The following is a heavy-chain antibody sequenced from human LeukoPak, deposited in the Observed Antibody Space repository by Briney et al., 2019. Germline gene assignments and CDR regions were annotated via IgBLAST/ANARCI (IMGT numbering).Heavy chain of an antibody. J-gene: IGHJ4*02. V-gene: IGHV3-48*03. Sequence: GGSLRLSCAASGFTFSSYEMNWVRQAPGKGLEWVSYISSSGGTIYYADSVKGRFTISRDNAKNSLYLQMNSLRAEDTAVYYCTTGLGGDSYGYKGGEVDYWGQGTLVTVSS. CDR3: TTGLGGDSYGYKGGEVDY. D-gene: IGHD5-18*01. CDR2: ISSSGGTI. CDR1: GFTFSSYE.